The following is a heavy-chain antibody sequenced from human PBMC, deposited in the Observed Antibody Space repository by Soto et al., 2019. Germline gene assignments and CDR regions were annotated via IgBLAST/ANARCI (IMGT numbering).Heavy chain of an antibody. V-gene: IGHV1-46*01. CDR3: ARAPRGGVIIVITSAQIDY. Sequence: VKVSCKASGYDFTDHYIHWVRQAPGQGLEWMGIISPDGGSTRYSQKFQARITITRDTSTSTVYMELSSLRSEDTAVYYCARAPRGGVIIVITSAQIDYWGQGTLVTVSS. CDR2: ISPDGGST. D-gene: IGHD3-10*01. J-gene: IGHJ4*02. CDR1: GYDFTDHY.